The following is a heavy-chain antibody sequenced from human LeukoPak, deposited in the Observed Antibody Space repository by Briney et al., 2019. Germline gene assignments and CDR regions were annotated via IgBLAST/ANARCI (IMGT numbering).Heavy chain of an antibody. CDR2: INDSGST. CDR3: ARGNYYDSSGYFYYYYGMDV. J-gene: IGHJ6*02. CDR1: GGSFSGYY. D-gene: IGHD3-22*01. Sequence: SETLSLTCAVYGGSFSGYYWSWIRQPPGKGLEWIGEINDSGSTNYNPSLKSRVTISVDTSNNRVSLKLSSVTAADTAVYYCARGNYYDSSGYFYYYYGMDVWGQGTTVTVSS. V-gene: IGHV4-34*01.